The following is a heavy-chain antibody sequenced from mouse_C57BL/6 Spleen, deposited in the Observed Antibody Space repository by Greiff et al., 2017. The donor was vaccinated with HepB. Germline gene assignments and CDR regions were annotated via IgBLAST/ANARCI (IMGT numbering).Heavy chain of an antibody. V-gene: IGHV1-54*01. Sequence: QVQLKESGAELVRPGTSVKVSCKASGYSFTNYLIEWVKQRPGQGLEWIGVINPGSGGTNYNEKFKGKATLTADKSSSTAYMQLSSLTSEDSAVYFCAKYDYEYFDVWGTGTTVTVSS. CDR3: AKYDYEYFDV. D-gene: IGHD2-4*01. CDR1: GYSFTNYL. J-gene: IGHJ1*03. CDR2: INPGSGGT.